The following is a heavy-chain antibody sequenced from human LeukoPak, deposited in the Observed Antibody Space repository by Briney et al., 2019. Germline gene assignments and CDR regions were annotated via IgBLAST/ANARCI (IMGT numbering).Heavy chain of an antibody. V-gene: IGHV3-23*01. CDR1: GFTFSSYA. CDR2: ISGSGGST. CDR3: AKDVGNWGGYFDY. D-gene: IGHD7-27*01. Sequence: GGSLRLSCAASGFTFSSYAMSWVRQAPGKGLEWVSAISGSGGSTYYADSVKGRFTISRDNSKNTLYLQMNSLRAEDTAVYFCAKDVGNWGGYFDYWGQGTLVTVSS. J-gene: IGHJ4*02.